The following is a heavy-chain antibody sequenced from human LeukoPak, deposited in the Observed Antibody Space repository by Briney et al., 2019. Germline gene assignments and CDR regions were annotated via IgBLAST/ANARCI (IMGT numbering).Heavy chain of an antibody. CDR2: IYYSGST. J-gene: IGHJ5*02. Sequence: PSETLSLTCTVSGGSISSSSYYWGWIRQPPGKGLEWIGSIYYSGSTYYNPSLKSRVTLSVDTSKNQFSLKLSSVTAADTAVYYCARYSSSWNWFDPWGQGTLVTVSS. CDR1: GGSISSSSYY. D-gene: IGHD6-13*01. CDR3: ARYSSSWNWFDP. V-gene: IGHV4-39*07.